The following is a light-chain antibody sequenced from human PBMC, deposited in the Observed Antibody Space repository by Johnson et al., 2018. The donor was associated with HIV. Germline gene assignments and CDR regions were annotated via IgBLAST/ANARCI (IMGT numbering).Light chain of an antibody. Sequence: QSMLTQPPSVSAAPGQKVTISCSGSSSNIGNNYVSWYQQLPGTAPKLLIYENNKRPSGIPDRFSGSKSGTSATLGITGLQTGDEADYYCGPWDSSLSAGLVGTWTKVTVL. J-gene: IGLJ1*01. CDR3: GPWDSSLSAGL. CDR1: SSNIGNNY. V-gene: IGLV1-51*02. CDR2: ENN.